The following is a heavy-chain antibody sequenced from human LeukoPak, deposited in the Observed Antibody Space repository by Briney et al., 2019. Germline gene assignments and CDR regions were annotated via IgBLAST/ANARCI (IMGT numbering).Heavy chain of an antibody. CDR2: ISHIGST. CDR1: GYSISNGYN. J-gene: IGHJ5*02. V-gene: IGHV4-38-2*02. Sequence: SETLSLTCTVSGYSISNGYNWGWVRPPPGKGLECIGSISHIGSTYYNPSLESRVTISLDTSNNQFSLELSSVTAADTAVYYCARESSGYYGLFDPWGQGTLVTVSS. D-gene: IGHD3-22*01. CDR3: ARESSGYYGLFDP.